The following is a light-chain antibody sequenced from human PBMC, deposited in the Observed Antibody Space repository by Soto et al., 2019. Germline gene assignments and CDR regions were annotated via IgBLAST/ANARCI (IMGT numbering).Light chain of an antibody. CDR3: RRYYNSPLT. V-gene: IGKV3-20*01. J-gene: IGKJ4*02. CDR1: QSVSSNY. Sequence: EIVLTQSPASLSLSPGERATLSCRASQSVSSNYFAWYQQKPGQSPRLLIYGASIRATGIPDRFSGSGSGTDFTLTISRLAPEDFGVYYCRRYYNSPLTFGGGTKLDI. CDR2: GAS.